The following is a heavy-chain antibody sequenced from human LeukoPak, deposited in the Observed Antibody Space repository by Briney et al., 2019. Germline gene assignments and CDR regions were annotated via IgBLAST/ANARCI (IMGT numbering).Heavy chain of an antibody. V-gene: IGHV3-30*04. CDR3: AREGFSRGYYYYYYMDV. CDR1: GFTFSSYA. Sequence: ESGGSLRLSCAASGFTFSSYAMHWVRQAPGKGLEWVAVISYDGSNKYYADSVKGRFTISRDNSKNTLYLQMNSLRAEDTAVYYCAREGFSRGYYYYYYMDVWGKGTTVTVSS. D-gene: IGHD6-13*01. J-gene: IGHJ6*03. CDR2: ISYDGSNK.